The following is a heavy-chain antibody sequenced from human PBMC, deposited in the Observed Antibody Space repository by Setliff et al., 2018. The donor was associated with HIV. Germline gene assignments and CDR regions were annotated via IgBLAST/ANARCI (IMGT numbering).Heavy chain of an antibody. V-gene: IGHV3-23*01. D-gene: IGHD3-16*01. CDR1: GFTFSTYA. CDR3: AKDMNYNNDYPGVLGS. J-gene: IGHJ4*02. CDR2: VGAVGGPT. Sequence: PGGSLRLSCAASGFTFSTYAMGWVRQAPGKGLEWVSTVGAVGGPTHYAESVKGRFTISKDNSKNTLYLQMSSLRDEDTAVYHCAKDMNYNNDYPGVLGSWGRGTLVTVSS.